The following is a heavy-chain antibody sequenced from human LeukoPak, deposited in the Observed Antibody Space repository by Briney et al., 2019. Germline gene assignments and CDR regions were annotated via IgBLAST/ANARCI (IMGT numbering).Heavy chain of an antibody. Sequence: PSETLSLTCTVSGGSISSGGYYWSWIRQHPGKGLEWIGYIYYSGSTYYNPSLKSRVTISVDTSKNQFSLKLSSVTAADTAVYYCAKSRYYYDSSGYLLDAFDIWGQGTMVTVSS. CDR3: AKSRYYYDSSGYLLDAFDI. V-gene: IGHV4-31*03. D-gene: IGHD3-22*01. J-gene: IGHJ3*02. CDR2: IYYSGST. CDR1: GGSISSGGYY.